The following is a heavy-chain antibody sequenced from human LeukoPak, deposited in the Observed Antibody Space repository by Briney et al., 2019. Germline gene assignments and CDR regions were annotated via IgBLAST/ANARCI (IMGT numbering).Heavy chain of an antibody. CDR3: ARCSVYCSRGTCYPSVFNWFDT. Sequence: SETLSLTCTVSGGSISRSCHTWGWIRQPPGKGLEWIGSLYYSGSTYYNPSLKSRVTISVDTSKSHFSLKLNSMTAADTAVYFCARCSVYCSRGTCYPSVFNWFDTWGQGTLVTVSS. J-gene: IGHJ5*02. D-gene: IGHD2-15*01. CDR2: LYYSGST. V-gene: IGHV4-39*07. CDR1: GGSISRSCHT.